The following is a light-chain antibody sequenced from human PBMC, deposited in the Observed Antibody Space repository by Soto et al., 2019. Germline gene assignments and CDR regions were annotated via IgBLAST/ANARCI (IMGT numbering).Light chain of an antibody. CDR2: DAS. CDR3: QHRSNWPSWT. J-gene: IGKJ1*01. CDR1: QSVGTY. Sequence: NVLTQSPGTLSLSPGERATLSCRASQSVGTYLAWYQHKPGQAPRLLIFDASKRATGIPARFSGSGSGTDFTPTISSLEPEDFSVYYRQHRSNWPSWTFGEGTKVEIK. V-gene: IGKV3-11*01.